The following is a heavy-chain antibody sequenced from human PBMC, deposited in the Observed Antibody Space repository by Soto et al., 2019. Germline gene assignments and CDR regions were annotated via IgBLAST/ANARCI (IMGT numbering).Heavy chain of an antibody. CDR3: ARDRTVVTPFTTNYSHYYGMDV. CDR2: INPSGGST. J-gene: IGHJ6*02. D-gene: IGHD2-21*02. Sequence: ASVKVSCKASGYTFTSYYMHWVRQAPGQGLEWMGIINPSGGSTSYAQKFRGRVTMPRDTSTSTVYMELSSLRSEDTAVYYCARDRTVVTPFTTNYSHYYGMDVWGQGTTVTVYS. CDR1: GYTFTSYY. V-gene: IGHV1-46*01.